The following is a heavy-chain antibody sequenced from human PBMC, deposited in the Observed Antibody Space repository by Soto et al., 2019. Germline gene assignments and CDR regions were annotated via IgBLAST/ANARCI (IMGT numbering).Heavy chain of an antibody. CDR1: GITFSSYS. CDR3: ASAILTGYGSPDY. D-gene: IGHD3-9*01. J-gene: IGHJ4*02. V-gene: IGHV3-48*01. Sequence: EVQLVESGGGLVQPGGYLRVSCAASGITFSSYSMNWVRQAPGKGLEWVSYISSSSSTIYYADSVKGRFTISRDNAKNSLYLQMNSLRAEDTAVYYCASAILTGYGSPDYWGQGTLVTVSS. CDR2: ISSSSSTI.